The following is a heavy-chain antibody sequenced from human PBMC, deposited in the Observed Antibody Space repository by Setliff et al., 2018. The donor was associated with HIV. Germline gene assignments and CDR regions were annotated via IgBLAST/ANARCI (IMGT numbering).Heavy chain of an antibody. Sequence: GSLRLSCAASGFTFDDYTMHWVRQAPGKGLEWVSISSWDGGNTYYADSVKGRFTISRDNAKKSLYLQMNSLRDEDTAVYYCARDGAYYYDSSGHYRYYFDYWGQGTLVTVSS. J-gene: IGHJ4*02. CDR2: SSWDGGNT. CDR3: ARDGAYYYDSSGHYRYYFDY. D-gene: IGHD3-22*01. V-gene: IGHV3-43*01. CDR1: GFTFDDYT.